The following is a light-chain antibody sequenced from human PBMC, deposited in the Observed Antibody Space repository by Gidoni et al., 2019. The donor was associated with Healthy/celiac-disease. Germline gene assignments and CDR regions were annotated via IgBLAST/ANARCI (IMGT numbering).Light chain of an antibody. Sequence: QSALTQPASVSGSPGQSITISCTGTSSDVGGYNYVSWYQQHPGKAPKLMIYAVSNRPSGVSNRFSGSKSATPASLTTSGLQAEDEADYYCSSYTSSSTHVVFGGGTKLTVL. CDR3: SSYTSSSTHVV. CDR1: SSDVGGYNY. J-gene: IGLJ2*01. V-gene: IGLV2-14*01. CDR2: AVS.